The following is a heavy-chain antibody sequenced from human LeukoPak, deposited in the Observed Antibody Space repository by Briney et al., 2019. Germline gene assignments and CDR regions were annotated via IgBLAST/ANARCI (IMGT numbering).Heavy chain of an antibody. J-gene: IGHJ6*02. D-gene: IGHD2-15*01. Sequence: SETLSLTCTVSGGSISSGGYYWSWIRQPPGKGLEWIGYIYHSGSTYYNPSLKGRVTISVDRSKNQFSLKLSSVTAADTAVYYCARHGQVVVAATTNSLYYYYGMDVWGQGTTVTVSS. CDR2: IYHSGST. CDR1: GGSISSGGYY. V-gene: IGHV4-30-2*01. CDR3: ARHGQVVVAATTNSLYYYYGMDV.